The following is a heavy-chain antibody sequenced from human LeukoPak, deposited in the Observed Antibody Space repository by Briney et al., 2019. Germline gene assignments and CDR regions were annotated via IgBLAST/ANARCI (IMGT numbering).Heavy chain of an antibody. CDR2: ISWNSGSI. D-gene: IGHD3-22*01. V-gene: IGHV3-9*03. Sequence: GRSLRLSCAASGFTFDDYAMHWVRQAPGKGLEWVSGISWNSGSIGYADSVKGRFTISRDNAKNSLYLQMNSLRAEDMALYYCAKDIADSSGYYHSDAFDIWGQGTMVTVSS. J-gene: IGHJ3*02. CDR3: AKDIADSSGYYHSDAFDI. CDR1: GFTFDDYA.